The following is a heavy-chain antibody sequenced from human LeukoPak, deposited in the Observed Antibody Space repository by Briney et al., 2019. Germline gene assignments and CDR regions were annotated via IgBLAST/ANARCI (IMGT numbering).Heavy chain of an antibody. D-gene: IGHD1-26*01. CDR2: IKDEDGSDR. J-gene: IGHJ4*02. CDR3: AREWEVPRYFDY. Sequence: GGSLRLSCAASGFTFSSYYMSWVRQAPGKGLEWVASIKDEDGSDRYYVDSVKGRFTISRDNAKKSVFLQMNSLRAEDTASYFCAREWEVPRYFDYWGRRSLVIVSS. CDR1: GFTFSSYY. V-gene: IGHV3-7*04.